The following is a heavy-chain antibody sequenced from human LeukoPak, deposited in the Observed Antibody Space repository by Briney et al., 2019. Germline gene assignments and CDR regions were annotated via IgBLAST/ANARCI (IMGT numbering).Heavy chain of an antibody. V-gene: IGHV4-61*02. CDR2: IYTSGST. J-gene: IGHJ3*02. D-gene: IGHD3-3*01. CDR1: GGSISSGSYY. CDR3: ATAWSLPDAFDI. Sequence: SETLSLTCTVSGGSISSGSYYWSWIRQPAGKGLEWIGRIYTSGSTNYNPSLKSRGTISVDTSKNQFSLKLGSVTAADTAVYYCATAWSLPDAFDIWGQGTMVTVSS.